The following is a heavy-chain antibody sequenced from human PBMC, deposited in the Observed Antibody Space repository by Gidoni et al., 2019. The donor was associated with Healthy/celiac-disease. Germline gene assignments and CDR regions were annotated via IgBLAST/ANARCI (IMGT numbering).Heavy chain of an antibody. CDR1: GGSISSGSYY. Sequence: QVQLQESGPGLVKPSQTLSLTCTVSGGSISSGSYYWSWIRQPAGKGLEWIGRIYTSGSTNYNPSLKSRVTISVDTSKNQFSLKLSSVTAADTAVYYCARSTAAGGGYFDYWGQGTLVTVSS. V-gene: IGHV4-61*02. CDR3: ARSTAAGGGYFDY. J-gene: IGHJ4*02. CDR2: IYTSGST. D-gene: IGHD6-13*01.